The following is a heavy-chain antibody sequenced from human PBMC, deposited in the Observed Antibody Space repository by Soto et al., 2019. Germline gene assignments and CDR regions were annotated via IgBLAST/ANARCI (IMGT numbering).Heavy chain of an antibody. CDR1: GGSTSSGGYY. CDR2: IYYSGST. D-gene: IGHD2-2*01. V-gene: IGHV4-31*03. Sequence: SETLSLTCTVSGGSTSSGGYYWSWIRQHPGKGLEWIGYIYYSGSTYYNPSLKSRVTISVDTSKNQFSLKLSSVTAADTAVYYCARSVVVVPAAIIAVAGTGGMDVWGQGTTVTVSS. CDR3: ARSVVVVPAAIIAVAGTGGMDV. J-gene: IGHJ6*02.